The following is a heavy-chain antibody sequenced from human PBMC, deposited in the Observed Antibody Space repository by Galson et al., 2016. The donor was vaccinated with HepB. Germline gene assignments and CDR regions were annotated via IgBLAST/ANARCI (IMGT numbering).Heavy chain of an antibody. CDR1: GFTFSRYW. V-gene: IGHV3-74*01. Sequence: SLRLSCAASGFTFSRYWMHWVRQVPGKGLVWVSRINSDGSSRNYADSVKCRFTISRDNAESTLYLQMNSLRVEDTALYYCAVSMGVAFDWYDYLDYWGQETLVAVTS. J-gene: IGHJ4*02. CDR2: INSDGSSR. D-gene: IGHD3-9*01. CDR3: AVSMGVAFDWYDYLDY.